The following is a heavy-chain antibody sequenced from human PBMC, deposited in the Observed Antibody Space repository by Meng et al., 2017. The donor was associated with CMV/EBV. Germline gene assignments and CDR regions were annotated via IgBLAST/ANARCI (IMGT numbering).Heavy chain of an antibody. CDR1: GFTFSSYW. Sequence: GGSLRLSCAASGFTFSSYWMSWVRQAPGKGLEWVANIKQDGSEKYYVDSVKGRFTISRDSAKNSLYLQMNSLRAEDTAVYYCARGTKYHLRRWFDYWGQGTLVTVSS. D-gene: IGHD2-2*01. CDR3: ARGTKYHLRRWFDY. V-gene: IGHV3-7*01. CDR2: IKQDGSEK. J-gene: IGHJ4*02.